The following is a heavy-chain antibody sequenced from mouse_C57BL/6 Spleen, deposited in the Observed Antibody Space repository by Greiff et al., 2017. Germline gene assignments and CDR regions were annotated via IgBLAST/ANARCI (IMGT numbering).Heavy chain of an antibody. J-gene: IGHJ2*01. D-gene: IGHD2-2*01. CDR2: LHPNRGST. CDR3: ARPSTMVTGYYLGY. Sequence: VQLQQPGAELVKPGASVKLSCKASGYTFTSSWMHWVKQRPGQGLEWIGMLHPNRGSTNYNEKFTSKATLTVDKSSSTAYMQLSSLTSEDSAVYYCARPSTMVTGYYLGYWGQGTTLTVSS. V-gene: IGHV1-64*01. CDR1: GYTFTSSW.